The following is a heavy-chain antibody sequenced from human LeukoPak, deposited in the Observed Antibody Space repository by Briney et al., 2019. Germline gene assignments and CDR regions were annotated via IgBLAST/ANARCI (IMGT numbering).Heavy chain of an antibody. CDR1: GDTFSSNSAA. V-gene: IGHV6-1*01. Sequence: KPSQTLSLTCAISGDTFSSNSAAWNWIRQSPSRGLEWLVRTYYRSKLYNDYAVSVKSRITINPDTSKNQFSLQLNSVTPEDTAVYYCARFRWGYYDSSGYYDYAFDIWGQGTMVTVSS. CDR3: ARFRWGYYDSSGYYDYAFDI. CDR2: TYYRSKLYN. J-gene: IGHJ3*02. D-gene: IGHD3-22*01.